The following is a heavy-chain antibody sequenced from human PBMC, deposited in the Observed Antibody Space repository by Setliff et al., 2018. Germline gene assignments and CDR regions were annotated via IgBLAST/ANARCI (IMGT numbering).Heavy chain of an antibody. CDR3: RLAHCSNNCEEALDY. Sequence: ASETLSLTCAVYGGSFTTYFWSWIRQPPGKGLEWIGEISHSGSTNYNPSLKSRVTMSADRSKNQFSLKLNSVTAADTAVYYFRLAHCSNNCEEALDYWSQGTLVTVSS. CDR1: GGSFTTYF. D-gene: IGHD2-2*01. CDR2: ISHSGST. V-gene: IGHV4-34*01. J-gene: IGHJ4*02.